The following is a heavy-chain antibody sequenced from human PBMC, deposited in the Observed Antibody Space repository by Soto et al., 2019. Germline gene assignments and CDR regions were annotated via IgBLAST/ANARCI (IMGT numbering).Heavy chain of an antibody. D-gene: IGHD3-22*01. CDR1: GYSFTSYW. CDR3: ARRGPTYYYDSSGYPDAFDI. V-gene: IGHV5-51*01. CDR2: IYPGDSDT. J-gene: IGHJ3*02. Sequence: EVQLVQSGAEVKKPGESLKISCKGSGYSFTSYWIGWVRQMPGKGLEWMGIIYPGDSDTRYSPSFQGQVTISADKSISTAYLQWSSLKASDTAMYYCARRGPTYYYDSSGYPDAFDIWGQGTMVTVSS.